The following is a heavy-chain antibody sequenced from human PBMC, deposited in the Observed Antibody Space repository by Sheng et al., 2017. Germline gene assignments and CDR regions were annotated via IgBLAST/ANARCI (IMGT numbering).Heavy chain of an antibody. J-gene: IGHJ4*02. CDR3: AREGRDGYNGFDY. Sequence: QVQLVQSGAEVKKPGSSVKVSCKASGGTFSSYAISWVRQAPGQGLEWVGGIIPIFGVGSYAQKFQGRVTITADKSTSTYYMELSSLRSDDAAVYYCAREGRDGYNGFDYWGQGTLVTVSS. CDR1: GGTFSSYA. D-gene: IGHD2-21*01. V-gene: IGHV1-69*10. CDR2: IIPIFGVG.